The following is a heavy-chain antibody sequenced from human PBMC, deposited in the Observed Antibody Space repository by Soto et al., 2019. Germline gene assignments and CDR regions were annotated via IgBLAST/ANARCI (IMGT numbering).Heavy chain of an antibody. D-gene: IGHD6-19*01. Sequence: ASVKVSCKASGYTFTGYYMHWVRQAPGQGLEWMGWINPNSGGTNYAQKFQGWVTMTRDTSISTAYMELSRLRSDDTAEYYCARGRAVGGRINYYYYYGMDVWGQGTTVTVSS. J-gene: IGHJ6*02. CDR2: INPNSGGT. CDR3: ARGRAVGGRINYYYYYGMDV. V-gene: IGHV1-2*04. CDR1: GYTFTGYY.